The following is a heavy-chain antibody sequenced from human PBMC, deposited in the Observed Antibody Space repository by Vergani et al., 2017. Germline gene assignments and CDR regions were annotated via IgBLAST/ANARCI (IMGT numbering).Heavy chain of an antibody. Sequence: VQLVQSGAEVKKPGSSVKVSCKASGGTFSSYAISWVCPAPGQGLEWMGGIIPIFATANYGQKFQGRVTITADESTSTAYMELSSLRSEDTAVYYCAAGSSSWYGDYYYYYMDVWGKGTTVTVSS. J-gene: IGHJ6*03. CDR3: AAGSSSWYGDYYYYYMDV. D-gene: IGHD6-13*01. V-gene: IGHV1-69*01. CDR1: GGTFSSYA. CDR2: IIPIFATA.